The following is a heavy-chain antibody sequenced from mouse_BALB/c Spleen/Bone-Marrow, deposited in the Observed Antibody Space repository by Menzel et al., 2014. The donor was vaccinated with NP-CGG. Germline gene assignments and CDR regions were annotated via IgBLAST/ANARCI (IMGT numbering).Heavy chain of an antibody. V-gene: IGHV5-6-3*01. Sequence: EVKVVESGGGLVQPGGSLKLSCAASGFTFSNYGMSWVRQTPDKRLELVATINSNGGSTYYPDSLKGRFTISRDTAKNTLYLQMSSLKSEETAMYYCVRDNYGNYVVYFDFWGQGTTLTVSS. CDR1: GFTFSNYG. CDR2: INSNGGST. CDR3: VRDNYGNYVVYFDF. J-gene: IGHJ2*01. D-gene: IGHD2-1*01.